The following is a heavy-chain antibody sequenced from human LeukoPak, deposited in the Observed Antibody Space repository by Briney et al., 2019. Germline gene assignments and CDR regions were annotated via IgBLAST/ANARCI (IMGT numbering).Heavy chain of an antibody. V-gene: IGHV1-8*03. CDR1: AYTFTSYD. Sequence: ASVKVSCKASAYTFTSYDINWVRQATGQGLEGMGWMNPNSGNTGYAQKFQGRVTITRNTSISTAYMELSSVRSEDTAVYYCAREPTGGYYYYMDVWGKGSTVTVSS. J-gene: IGHJ6*03. CDR2: MNPNSGNT. CDR3: AREPTGGYYYYMDV. D-gene: IGHD3-10*01.